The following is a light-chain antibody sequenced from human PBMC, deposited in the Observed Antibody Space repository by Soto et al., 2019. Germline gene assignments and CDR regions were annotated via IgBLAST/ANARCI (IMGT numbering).Light chain of an antibody. V-gene: IGKV1-5*03. CDR1: QSISSW. CDR3: QQYNSYSRT. Sequence: DIQMTQSPSTLSASVGDRVTITCRASQSISSWLAWYQQKPGKAPKLLIYKASSLKSGVPSRFSGSGSGTESTLTISSLQPDDFATYYYQQYNSYSRTFGQGTKVEIK. J-gene: IGKJ1*01. CDR2: KAS.